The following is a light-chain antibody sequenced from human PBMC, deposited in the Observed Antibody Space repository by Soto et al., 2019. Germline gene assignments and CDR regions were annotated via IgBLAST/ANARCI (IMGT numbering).Light chain of an antibody. CDR1: QGGRKD. CDR3: LQHNSFPHT. CDR2: AAA. Sequence: DIQMTQSPSSLSSSVGVRVTITCRARQGGRKDLGWYQQKPGKAPKRLIYAAATLQSGVPSRFSVSGSGTEFTLAISSLQPEDLATYYCLQHNSFPHTFGQGPKLEIK. J-gene: IGKJ2*01. V-gene: IGKV1-17*01.